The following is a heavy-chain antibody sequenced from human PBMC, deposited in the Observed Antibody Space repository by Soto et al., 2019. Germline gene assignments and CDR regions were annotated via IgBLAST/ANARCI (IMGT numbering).Heavy chain of an antibody. CDR2: IYYSGTT. CDR3: ARREIQGPMDY. CDR1: GYSISSSNW. V-gene: IGHV4-28*01. Sequence: QVQLQESGPGLVKPSDTLSLTCAVSGYSISSSNWWGWIRQPPGKGLEWTGYIYYSGTTYYNPSLKRRDILSVDTSENQFSLKLTSVTAVDAAVYYCARREIQGPMDYRGQGTLVTVSS. J-gene: IGHJ4*02. D-gene: IGHD1-26*01.